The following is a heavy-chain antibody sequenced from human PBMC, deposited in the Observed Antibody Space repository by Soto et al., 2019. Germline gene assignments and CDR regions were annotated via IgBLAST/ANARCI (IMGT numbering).Heavy chain of an antibody. Sequence: QLQLQESGLGLVKPSETLSLTRTVSGDSVTISDYYWGWIRQPPGKGLEWIGSIHYSGSTYYNPSLKSRVTISGDTSKKQFSLKLTSVTAADAAVYYCAAHDSGGYYAEYWGQGTLVTVSA. CDR2: IHYSGST. V-gene: IGHV4-39*01. CDR3: AAHDSGGYYAEY. D-gene: IGHD3-22*01. J-gene: IGHJ4*02. CDR1: GDSVTISDYY.